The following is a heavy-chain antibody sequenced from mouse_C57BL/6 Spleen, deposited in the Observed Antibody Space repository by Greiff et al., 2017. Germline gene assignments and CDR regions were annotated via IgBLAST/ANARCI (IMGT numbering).Heavy chain of an antibody. V-gene: IGHV1-61*01. CDR1: GYTFTSYW. CDR3: ARVYGSSPWYFDV. Sequence: QVHVKQSGAELVRPGSSVKLSCKASGYTFTSYWMDWVKQRPGQGLEWIGNIYPSDSETHYNQKFKDKATLTVDKSSSTAYMQLSSLTSEDSAVYYCARVYGSSPWYFDVWGTGTTVTVSS. CDR2: IYPSDSET. J-gene: IGHJ1*03. D-gene: IGHD1-1*01.